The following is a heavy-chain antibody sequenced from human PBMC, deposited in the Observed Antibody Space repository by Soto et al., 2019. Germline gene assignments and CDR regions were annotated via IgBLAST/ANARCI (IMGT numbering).Heavy chain of an antibody. V-gene: IGHV3-23*01. J-gene: IGHJ4*02. D-gene: IGHD3-22*01. CDR1: GITISNYP. CDR3: VKDDGGYPSTAPH. Sequence: EVQLLESGGGLVQPGGSLRLSCAASGITISNYPMSWVRQAPGKGLDWVSGISGSGDRTYYADSAKGRFTISKDISRNSLSLQLDSLGVVDTAVYFCVKDDGGYPSTAPHWGQGALVTLSS. CDR2: ISGSGDRT.